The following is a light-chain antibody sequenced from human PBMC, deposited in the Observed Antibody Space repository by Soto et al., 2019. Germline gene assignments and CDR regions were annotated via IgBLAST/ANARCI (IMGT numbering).Light chain of an antibody. Sequence: DIQMTQSPSSLSASVGDRVTITCRASQTINTYLNWYQQKPGKAPKLLIFAASSLRSGVPSRFSGSGSGTDFTLTISSLQPDDFATYYCQQSYSSLYTFGQGTKLEIK. CDR2: AAS. J-gene: IGKJ2*01. CDR1: QTINTY. V-gene: IGKV1-39*01. CDR3: QQSYSSLYT.